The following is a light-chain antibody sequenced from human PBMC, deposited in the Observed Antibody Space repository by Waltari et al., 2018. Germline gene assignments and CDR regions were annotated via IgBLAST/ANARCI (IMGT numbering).Light chain of an antibody. CDR1: SEHSSYA. CDR2: LNSDGSH. J-gene: IGLJ3*02. Sequence: QLVVTQSPSASASLGASVRLTCTLSSEHSSYAIAWHQQQPEKGPRYLMTLNSDGSHKKGDGIPDRFSGSSSGAERYLTISSLQSEDEADYYCQTWGTGIRVFGGGTKLTVL. CDR3: QTWGTGIRV. V-gene: IGLV4-69*01.